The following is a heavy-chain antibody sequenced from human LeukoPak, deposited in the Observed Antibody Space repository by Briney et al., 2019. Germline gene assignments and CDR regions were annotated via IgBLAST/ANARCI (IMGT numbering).Heavy chain of an antibody. CDR2: IFSRGST. CDR1: GFSVGSNY. J-gene: IGHJ4*02. V-gene: IGHV3-53*04. D-gene: IGHD6-13*01. CDR3: TSSSPTSYSDY. Sequence: PGGSLRLSCAASGFSVGSNYMNWVRQAPGKGLECVSVIFSRGSTYYADSVKGRFTISRHKSENTLYLQMNSLRVEDTAVYYCTSSSPTSYSDYWGQGTLVTVSS.